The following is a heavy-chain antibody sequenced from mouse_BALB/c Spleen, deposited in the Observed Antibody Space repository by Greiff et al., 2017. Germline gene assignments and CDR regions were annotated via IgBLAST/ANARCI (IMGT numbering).Heavy chain of an antibody. V-gene: IGHV8-12*01. J-gene: IGHJ4*01. CDR3: ARNDYDYAMDY. D-gene: IGHD2-4*01. CDR1: GFSLSTSGMG. Sequence: QVTLKVSGPGILQPSQTLSLTCSFSGFSLSTSGMGVSWIRQPSGKGLEWLAHIYWDDDKRYNPSLKSRLTISKDTSSNQVFLKITSVDTADTATYYCARNDYDYAMDYWGQGTSVTVSS. CDR2: IYWDDDK.